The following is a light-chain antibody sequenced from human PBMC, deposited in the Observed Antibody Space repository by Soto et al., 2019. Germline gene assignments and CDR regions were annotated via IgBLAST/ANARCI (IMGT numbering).Light chain of an antibody. CDR1: NSDVGGYKY. V-gene: IGLV2-14*01. CDR2: EVS. J-gene: IGLJ2*01. CDR3: NSYTSSSTVI. Sequence: QSVLTQPASVSGSPGQSITISWTGTNSDVGGYKYVSWYQQHPGKAPKALIYEVSNRPSGVSTRFSGSKSGNTASLTISGLQAEDEADYYCNSYTSSSTVIFGGGTKLTDL.